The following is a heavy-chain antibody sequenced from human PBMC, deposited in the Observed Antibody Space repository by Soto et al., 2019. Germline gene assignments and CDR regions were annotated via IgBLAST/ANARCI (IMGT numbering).Heavy chain of an antibody. CDR1: GGTFSSYA. CDR2: IIPIFGTA. J-gene: IGHJ4*02. CDR3: ARVVSGYDRVDGDFDY. V-gene: IGHV1-69*13. Sequence: GASVKVSCKASGGTFSSYAISWVRQAPGQGLEWMGGIIPIFGTANYAQKFQGRVTITADESTSTAYMELSSLRSEDTAVYYCARVVSGYDRVDGDFDYWGQGTLVTVSS. D-gene: IGHD5-12*01.